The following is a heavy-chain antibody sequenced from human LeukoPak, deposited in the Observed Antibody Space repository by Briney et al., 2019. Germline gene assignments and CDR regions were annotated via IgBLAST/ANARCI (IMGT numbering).Heavy chain of an antibody. CDR2: IKPDGTTK. D-gene: IGHD6-13*01. J-gene: IGHJ4*02. CDR3: ARSIPYGTTWYGRSDY. Sequence: TGGSLRLSCAASAFPFSSYSMTWVRQAPGKGLEWVANIKPDGTTKFYVDSVKGRFTISRDNALNSLYLQMNSLRAEDTAIYYCARSIPYGTTWYGRSDYWGQGTLVTVSS. V-gene: IGHV3-7*03. CDR1: AFPFSSYS.